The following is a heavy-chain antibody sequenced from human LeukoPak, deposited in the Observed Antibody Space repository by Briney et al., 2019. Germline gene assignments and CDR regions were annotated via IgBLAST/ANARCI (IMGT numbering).Heavy chain of an antibody. Sequence: ASVKVSCKTSGYTFTGYYMHWVRQAPGQGLEWMGWINPNSGGTNYAQKFQGRVTMTRDTSISTAYMELRSLRSDDTAVYYCAREVRTYDSSVGWFDPWGQGTLVTVSP. V-gene: IGHV1-2*02. CDR2: INPNSGGT. D-gene: IGHD3-22*01. CDR1: GYTFTGYY. J-gene: IGHJ5*02. CDR3: AREVRTYDSSVGWFDP.